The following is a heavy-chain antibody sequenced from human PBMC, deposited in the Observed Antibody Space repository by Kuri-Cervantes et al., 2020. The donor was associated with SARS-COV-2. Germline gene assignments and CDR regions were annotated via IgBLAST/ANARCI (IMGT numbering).Heavy chain of an antibody. CDR1: GGSISSYY. D-gene: IGHD2-2*01. V-gene: IGHV4-59*12. Sequence: SETLSLTCTVSGGSISSYYWSWIRQPPGKGLEWIGYIYYSGSTNYNPSLKSRVTISVDTSKNQFSLKLSSVTAADTAVYYCARGLYCSSTSCYRKTDYYYYMDVWGKGTTVTVSS. CDR2: IYYSGST. CDR3: ARGLYCSSTSCYRKTDYYYYMDV. J-gene: IGHJ6*03.